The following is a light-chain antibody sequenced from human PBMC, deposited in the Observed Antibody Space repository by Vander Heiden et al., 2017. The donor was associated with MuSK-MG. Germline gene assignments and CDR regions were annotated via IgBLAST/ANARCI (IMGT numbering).Light chain of an antibody. J-gene: IGLJ3*02. V-gene: IGLV6-57*02. Sequence: NFMLTQPHSVSESPGKTVTISCPGSSGSISSNYVQWYQQRPGSAPTTVIYEDNQRPSGVPDRFSGSSDSTSNSAALTSSGLKTEDEDDYYCQSYDSSNRWVFGGGTKLTVL. CDR2: EDN. CDR3: QSYDSSNRWV. CDR1: SGSISSNY.